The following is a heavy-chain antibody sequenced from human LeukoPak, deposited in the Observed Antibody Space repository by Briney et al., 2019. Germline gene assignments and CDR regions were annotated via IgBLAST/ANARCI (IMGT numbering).Heavy chain of an antibody. CDR3: AKAVAGTEVVDY. CDR2: ISSSGSTI. J-gene: IGHJ4*02. V-gene: IGHV3-48*03. CDR1: GFTFSSYE. Sequence: GGSLRLSCAASGFTFSSYEMNWVRQAPGKGLEWVSYISSSGSTIYYADSVKGRSTISRDNAKNSLYLQMNSLRAEDTAVYYCAKAVAGTEVVDYWGQGTLVTVSS. D-gene: IGHD6-19*01.